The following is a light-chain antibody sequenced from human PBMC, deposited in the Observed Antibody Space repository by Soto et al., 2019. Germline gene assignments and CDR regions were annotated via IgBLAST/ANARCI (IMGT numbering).Light chain of an antibody. CDR2: WGS. J-gene: IGKJ5*01. CDR1: QSLLHSNGYNY. Sequence: DLVMTPSPLSLPVTPGEPASISCRSSQSLLHSNGYNYLDWYLQKTGQSPQLLIYWGSNRASGVHDRFSGSGSGTDFTLKISRVEAEDVGVYYCMQALQTPITFGQGTRLEIK. V-gene: IGKV2-28*01. CDR3: MQALQTPIT.